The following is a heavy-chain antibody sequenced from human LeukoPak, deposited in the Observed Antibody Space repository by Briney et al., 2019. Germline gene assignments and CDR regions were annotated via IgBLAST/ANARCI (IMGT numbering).Heavy chain of an antibody. D-gene: IGHD3-10*01. CDR2: INSGSSAI. CDR1: GFTFSTYS. V-gene: IGHV3-48*02. J-gene: IGHJ4*02. Sequence: GGSLRLSCAASGFTFSTYSFNWVRQAPGKGLEWVSYINSGSSAIYYADSVKGRFTISRDNAKNSVYLQMSSLRDEDTAVYYCAGALWFGEWVRWGQGTLVTVSS. CDR3: AGALWFGEWVR.